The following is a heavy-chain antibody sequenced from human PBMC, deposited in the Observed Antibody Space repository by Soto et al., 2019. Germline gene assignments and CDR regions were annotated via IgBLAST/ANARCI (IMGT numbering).Heavy chain of an antibody. J-gene: IGHJ5*02. D-gene: IGHD3-9*01. CDR2: INPSGGST. CDR3: AREGGGTTGILTGYYVS. CDR1: GYTFTSYY. Sequence: ASVKVSCKASGYTFTSYYMHWVRQAPGQGLEWRGIINPSGGSTSDAQKCQGRVTMTRDTSTSKVYMELSSLRSEDTAVYYCAREGGGTTGILTGYYVSWGQGTLVTVSS. V-gene: IGHV1-46*01.